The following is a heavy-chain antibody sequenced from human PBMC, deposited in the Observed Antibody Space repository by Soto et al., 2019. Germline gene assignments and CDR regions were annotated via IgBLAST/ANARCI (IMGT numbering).Heavy chain of an antibody. CDR2: VYYTGST. Sequence: SETLSLTCTVSGGSVNSAGYYWSLIRQHPEKGLEWIGYVYYTGSTYYNPSLKSRVSISLDTAKNQFSLNLSSVTAADTAMYYCARDVGRNWFYPWGQRTFVPVSS. J-gene: IGHJ5*01. D-gene: IGHD3-10*01. CDR1: GGSVNSAGYY. CDR3: ARDVGRNWFYP. V-gene: IGHV4-31*03.